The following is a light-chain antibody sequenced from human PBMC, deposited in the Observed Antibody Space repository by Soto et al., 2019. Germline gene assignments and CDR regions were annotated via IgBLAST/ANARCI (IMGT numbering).Light chain of an antibody. V-gene: IGKV3-15*01. CDR1: QSVSSN. CDR3: QQYNNWARWT. CDR2: GAS. Sequence: EIVMTQSPATLSVSPGERATLSCRASQSVSSNLAWYQQKPGQAPRVLISGASTRAPGIPARFSGSVSGTESTLTINSLQSEDFPVYYCQQYNNWARWTFGPGTKVEIK. J-gene: IGKJ1*01.